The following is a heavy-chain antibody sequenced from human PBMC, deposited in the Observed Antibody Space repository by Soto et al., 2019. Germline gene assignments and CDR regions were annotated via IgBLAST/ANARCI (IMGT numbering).Heavy chain of an antibody. CDR3: AKVPRYCSGGSCYGGYFDY. CDR1: GFTFSSYA. V-gene: IGHV3-23*01. D-gene: IGHD2-15*01. Sequence: GGSLRLSCAASGFTFSSYAMSWVRQAPGKGLEWVSAISGSGGNTYYAGSVKGRFTISRDNSKNTLYLQMNSLRAEDTAVYYCAKVPRYCSGGSCYGGYFDYWGQGT. CDR2: ISGSGGNT. J-gene: IGHJ4*02.